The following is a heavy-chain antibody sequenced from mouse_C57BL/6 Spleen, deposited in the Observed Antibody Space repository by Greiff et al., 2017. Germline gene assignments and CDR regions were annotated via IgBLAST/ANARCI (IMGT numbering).Heavy chain of an antibody. V-gene: IGHV1-82*01. J-gene: IGHJ4*01. CDR1: GYAFSSSW. Sequence: VQLQQSGPELVKPGASVKISCKASGYAFSSSWMNWVKQRPGKGLEWIGRIYPGDGDTNYNGKFKGKATLTADKSSSTAYMQLSSLTSEDSAVYFCARYPEGDAMDYWGQGTSVTVSS. CDR2: IYPGDGDT. CDR3: ARYPEGDAMDY.